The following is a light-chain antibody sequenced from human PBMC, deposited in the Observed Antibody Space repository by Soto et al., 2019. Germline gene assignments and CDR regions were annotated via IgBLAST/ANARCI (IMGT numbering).Light chain of an antibody. CDR1: QSVSSN. V-gene: IGKV3-15*01. CDR2: GAS. Sequence: EIVMTQSPATLSVSPGERATLSCRASQSVSSNLAWYQQKPGQAPRLLIYGASTRATGIPARFSGSGSGTEFTLTISSLQSEDFAVYYCQQYNNWPWTLGQGTRWIS. CDR3: QQYNNWPWT. J-gene: IGKJ1*01.